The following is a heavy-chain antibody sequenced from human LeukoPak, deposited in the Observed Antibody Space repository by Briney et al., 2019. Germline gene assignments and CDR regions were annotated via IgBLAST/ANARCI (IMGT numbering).Heavy chain of an antibody. Sequence: ASVKVSCKASGYNFTSYYMHWVRQAPGQGLEWMGWISAYNGNTNYAQKLQGRVTMTTDTSTSTAYMELRSLRSDDTAVYYCARDPQPGRNGMDVWGQGTTVTVSS. V-gene: IGHV1-18*04. CDR2: ISAYNGNT. CDR3: ARDPQPGRNGMDV. CDR1: GYNFTSYY. J-gene: IGHJ6*02.